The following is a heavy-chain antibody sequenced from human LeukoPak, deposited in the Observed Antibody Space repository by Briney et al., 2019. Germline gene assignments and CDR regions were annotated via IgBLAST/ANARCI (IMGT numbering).Heavy chain of an antibody. V-gene: IGHV3-53*04. Sequence: PGGSLRLSCAASGFTFNNNFMGWVRQAPGKGLEWVSGIYADGSTYYADSVKGRFTLSRHVSKNTLSLEMNSLRPEDTALYYCARESSVSGWFIYWGQGTLVTVSS. J-gene: IGHJ4*02. CDR1: GFTFNNNF. D-gene: IGHD6-19*01. CDR3: ARESSVSGWFIY. CDR2: IYADGST.